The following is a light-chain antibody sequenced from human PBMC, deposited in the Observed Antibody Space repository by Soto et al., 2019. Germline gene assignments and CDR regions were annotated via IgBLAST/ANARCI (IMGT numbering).Light chain of an antibody. Sequence: QSALTQPASVSGSPGQSITISCTGTSSDVGSSNLVSWYQQHPGKAPKVMIFEGSQRPSGVSHRFSGSKSGNTASLTISGLQAEVEADYYCCSFASSRTYVFGTGTKLTVL. CDR2: EGS. V-gene: IGLV2-23*01. CDR1: SSDVGSSNL. CDR3: CSFASSRTYV. J-gene: IGLJ1*01.